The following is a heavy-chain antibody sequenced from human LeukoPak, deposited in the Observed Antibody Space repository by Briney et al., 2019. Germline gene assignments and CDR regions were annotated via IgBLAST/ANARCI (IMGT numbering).Heavy chain of an antibody. Sequence: GGSLRLSCAASGFTFSSYEMNWVRQAPGKGLEWVSYISSSGSTIYYADSVKGRFTISRDNAKNSLYLQMNSLRAEDTAVYYCARDLSYYYDSSGHDAFDIWGQGTMVTVSS. CDR1: GFTFSSYE. J-gene: IGHJ3*02. CDR2: ISSSGSTI. CDR3: ARDLSYYYDSSGHDAFDI. D-gene: IGHD3-22*01. V-gene: IGHV3-48*03.